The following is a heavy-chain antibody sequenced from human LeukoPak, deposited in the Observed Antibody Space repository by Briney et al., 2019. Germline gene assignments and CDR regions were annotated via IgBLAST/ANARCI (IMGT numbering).Heavy chain of an antibody. CDR1: GFTFGSYA. D-gene: IGHD3-22*01. Sequence: PGGSLRLSCVASGFTFGSYAMYWVRQAPGKGLEWVSGIGSGGSAHYADSVKGRFTISRDNSKNTLYLQMNSLRAEDTAVYYCAKSGSYDSSGYYYFDYWGQGTLVTVSS. J-gene: IGHJ4*02. CDR2: IGSGGSA. CDR3: AKSGSYDSSGYYYFDY. V-gene: IGHV3-23*01.